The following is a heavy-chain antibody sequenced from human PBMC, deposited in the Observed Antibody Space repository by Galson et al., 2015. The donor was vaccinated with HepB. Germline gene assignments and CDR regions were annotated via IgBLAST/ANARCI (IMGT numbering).Heavy chain of an antibody. CDR2: ISGSGGST. J-gene: IGHJ4*02. V-gene: IGHV3-23*01. CDR1: GFTFSSYA. Sequence: SLRLSCAASGFTFSSYAMSWVRQAPGKGLEWVSAISGSGGSTYYADSVKGRFTISRDNSKNTLYLQMNSLRAEDTAVYYCAKDHTDGDYGFDYWGQGTLVTVSS. CDR3: AKDHTDGDYGFDY. D-gene: IGHD4-17*01.